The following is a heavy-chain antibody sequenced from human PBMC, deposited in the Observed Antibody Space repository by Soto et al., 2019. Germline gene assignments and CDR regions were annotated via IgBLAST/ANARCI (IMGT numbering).Heavy chain of an antibody. CDR2: INPRADST. D-gene: IGHD1-26*01. J-gene: IGHJ4*02. V-gene: IGHV1-46*01. CDR1: GYTLSDAN. CDR3: ARDLRAGGDY. Sequence: QVQLVQSGAEVKKPGASVKVSCKASGYTLSDANINWVRQAPGQGPEWMGIINPRADSTNYAQKFQGRVTLTRDTSPSTVYMELSSLRSEDTAVYYCARDLRAGGDYWGQGTLVTVSS.